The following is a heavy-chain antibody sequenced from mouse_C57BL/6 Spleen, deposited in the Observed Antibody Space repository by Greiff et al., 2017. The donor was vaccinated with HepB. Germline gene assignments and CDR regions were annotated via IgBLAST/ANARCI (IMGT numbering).Heavy chain of an antibody. J-gene: IGHJ3*01. CDR1: GYSITSGYD. D-gene: IGHD2-10*01. V-gene: IGHV3-1*01. Sequence: EVKVVESGPGMVKPSQSLSLTCTVTGYSITSGYDWHWIRHFPGNKLEWMGYISYSGSTNYNPSLKSRISITHDTSKNHFFLKLNSVTTEDTATYYCARAYYGTGGFAYWGQGTLVTVSA. CDR2: ISYSGST. CDR3: ARAYYGTGGFAY.